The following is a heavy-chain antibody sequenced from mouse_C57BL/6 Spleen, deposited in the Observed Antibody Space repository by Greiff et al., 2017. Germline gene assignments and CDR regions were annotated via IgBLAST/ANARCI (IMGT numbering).Heavy chain of an antibody. CDR2: IYPRSGNT. Sequence: QVQLKESGAELARPGASVKLSCKASGYTFTSYGISWVKQRTGQGLEWIGEIYPRSGNTYYNEKFKGKATLTADKSSSTAYMELSSLTSEDAAVYFCAREGSTHYFDYWGQGTTLTVSS. D-gene: IGHD1-1*01. V-gene: IGHV1-81*01. CDR1: GYTFTSYG. J-gene: IGHJ2*01. CDR3: AREGSTHYFDY.